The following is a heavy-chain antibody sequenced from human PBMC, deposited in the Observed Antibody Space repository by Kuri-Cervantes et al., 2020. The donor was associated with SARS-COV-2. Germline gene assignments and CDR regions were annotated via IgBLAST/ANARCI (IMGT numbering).Heavy chain of an antibody. D-gene: IGHD5-24*01. CDR2: ISYDGSNK. V-gene: IGHV3-30*18. J-gene: IGHJ4*02. CDR3: AKNGEMATIDEYYFDY. Sequence: GGSLRLSCAASGFTFSSYGMHWVRQAPGKGLEWVAVISYDGSNKYYADSVKGRFTISRNNSKNTLYLQMNSLRAEDTAVYYCAKNGEMATIDEYYFDYWGQGTLVNVSS. CDR1: GFTFSSYG.